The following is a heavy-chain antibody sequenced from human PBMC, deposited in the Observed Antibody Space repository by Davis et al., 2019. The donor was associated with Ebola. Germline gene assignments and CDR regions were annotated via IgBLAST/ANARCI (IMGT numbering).Heavy chain of an antibody. CDR1: GYTFTGYY. D-gene: IGHD2-15*01. CDR2: INPNSGGT. CDR3: ASGDTHEF. Sequence: ASVKVSCKASGYTFTGYYMHWVRQAPGQGLEWMGWINPNSGGTNYAQKFQGRVTMTRDRSINTAYMELSSLTSDDTATYFCASGDTHEFWGRGTLITVSS. J-gene: IGHJ4*02. V-gene: IGHV1-2*02.